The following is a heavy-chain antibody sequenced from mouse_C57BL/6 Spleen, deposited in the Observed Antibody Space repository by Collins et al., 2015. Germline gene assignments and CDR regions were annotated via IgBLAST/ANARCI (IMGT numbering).Heavy chain of an antibody. J-gene: IGHJ2*01. CDR3: ARWDGYHFDY. CDR1: GYTFTSYW. CDR2: IAPGSGST. D-gene: IGHD2-3*01. V-gene: IGHV1S41*01. Sequence: DLVKPGASVKLSCKASGYTFTSYWINWIKQRPGQGLEWIGRIAPGSGSTYYNEMFKGKATLTVDTSSSTAYIQLSSLSSEDSAVYFCARWDGYHFDYWGQGTTLTVSS.